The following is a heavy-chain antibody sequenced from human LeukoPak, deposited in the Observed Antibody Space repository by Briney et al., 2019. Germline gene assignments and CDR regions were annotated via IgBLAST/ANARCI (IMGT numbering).Heavy chain of an antibody. D-gene: IGHD6-19*01. CDR2: INHSGST. Sequence: PSETLSLTCAVYGGSFSGYYWSWIRQPPGKGLEWIGEINHSGSTNYNPSLKSRVTISVDTSKNQFSLKLSSVTAADTAVYYCARRHSSGWMYNWFDPWGQGTLVTVSS. CDR1: GGSFSGYY. CDR3: ARRHSSGWMYNWFDP. V-gene: IGHV4-34*01. J-gene: IGHJ5*02.